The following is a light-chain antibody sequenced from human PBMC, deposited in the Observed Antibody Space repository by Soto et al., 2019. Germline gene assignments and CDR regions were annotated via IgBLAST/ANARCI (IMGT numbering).Light chain of an antibody. CDR3: QQANSFPFT. CDR1: QGISTW. CDR2: AAS. Sequence: DIQMTQSPSSVSASVGDRVTMTCRASQGISTWLAWYQQKPGKAPKLLINAASRLQNGVPSRFSGSGSGTEFTLTISSLQAEGFATYFCQQANSFPFTFGPGTKVDIK. J-gene: IGKJ3*01. V-gene: IGKV1D-12*01.